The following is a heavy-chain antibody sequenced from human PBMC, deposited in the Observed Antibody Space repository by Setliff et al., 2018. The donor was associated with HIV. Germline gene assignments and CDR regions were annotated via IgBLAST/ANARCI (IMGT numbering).Heavy chain of an antibody. CDR2: VYYAGGS. D-gene: IGHD3-22*01. J-gene: IGHJ4*02. CDR1: GDFISSTDSY. Sequence: SSETLSLTCIVSGDFISSTDSYWGWIRQPPGKGLEWIGSVYYAGGSYYNPSLKSRITMPVDTSKTQLSLKLSAVTAADTAVYYCARLLSFPGDHSDSSDSWGQGTLVTVSS. V-gene: IGHV4-39*01. CDR3: ARLLSFPGDHSDSSDS.